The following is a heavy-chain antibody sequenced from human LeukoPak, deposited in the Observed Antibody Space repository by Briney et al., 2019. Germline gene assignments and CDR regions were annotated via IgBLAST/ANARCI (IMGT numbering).Heavy chain of an antibody. CDR2: IKTDGSEK. V-gene: IGHV3-7*01. J-gene: IGHJ1*01. CDR1: GFIFSSYG. Sequence: GGSLRLSCVASGFIFSSYGMHWVRQAPGKGLQWVANIKTDGSEKYYVDSVKGRFTISRDNAKNSLYLQMNSLRAEDTAVYYCATYSSLNRREFQFWGQGTLLTVSS. D-gene: IGHD3-22*01. CDR3: ATYSSLNRREFQF.